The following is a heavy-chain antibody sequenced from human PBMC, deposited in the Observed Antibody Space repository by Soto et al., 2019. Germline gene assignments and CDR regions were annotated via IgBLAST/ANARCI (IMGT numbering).Heavy chain of an antibody. CDR2: ISDTGGDS. CDR1: GFTFINYA. Sequence: PVGSLRLSCEASGFTFINYAMSWVRQAPGKGLEWVASISDTGGDSYYADSMDGRFTISRDNSKNTLYLQINTLRAEDTALYYCVRDLYRSATMPCLDHWGQGTLVTVSS. J-gene: IGHJ4*02. D-gene: IGHD1-1*01. V-gene: IGHV3-23*01. CDR3: VRDLYRSATMPCLDH.